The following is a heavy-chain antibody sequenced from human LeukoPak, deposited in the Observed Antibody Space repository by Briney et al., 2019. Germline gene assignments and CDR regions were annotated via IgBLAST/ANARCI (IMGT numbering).Heavy chain of an antibody. CDR2: ITGTGGST. CDR3: ARVGLGELSLTHYYFDY. V-gene: IGHV3-23*01. Sequence: GGSLRLSCAASGFTFSSYAMSWVRQAPGKGLEWVSAITGTGGSTYYVASVKGRFTVSRDNSKNTLYLQMNSLRAEDTAVYYCARVGLGELSLTHYYFDYWGQETLVTVSS. D-gene: IGHD3-16*02. J-gene: IGHJ4*02. CDR1: GFTFSSYA.